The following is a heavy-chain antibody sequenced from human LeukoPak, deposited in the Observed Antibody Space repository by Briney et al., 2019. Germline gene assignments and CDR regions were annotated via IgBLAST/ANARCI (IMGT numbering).Heavy chain of an antibody. Sequence: ASVKVSCKVSGYTLTELSMHWVRQAPGKGLEWMGGFDPEDGETIYAQKFQGRVTMTEDTSTDTAYMELSSLRSEDTAVYYCATVRVRLNCKVEWFDPWGQGTLVTVSS. J-gene: IGHJ5*02. CDR3: ATVRVRLNCKVEWFDP. CDR1: GYTLTELS. V-gene: IGHV1-24*01. CDR2: FDPEDGET. D-gene: IGHD1-1*01.